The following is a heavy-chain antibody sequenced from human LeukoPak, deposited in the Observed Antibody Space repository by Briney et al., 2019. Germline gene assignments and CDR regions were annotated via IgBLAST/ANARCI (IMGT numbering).Heavy chain of an antibody. V-gene: IGHV3-21*01. D-gene: IGHD3-10*01. CDR2: ISSSSSYI. CDR3: ARARITMVRGVGFFDY. CDR1: GFTFSSYS. J-gene: IGHJ4*02. Sequence: KPGGSLRLSCAASGFTFSSYSMNWVRQAPGNGLEWVSSISSSSSYIYYADSVKGRFTISRDNAKNSLYLQMNSLRAEDTAVYYCARARITMVRGVGFFDYWGQGTLVTVSS.